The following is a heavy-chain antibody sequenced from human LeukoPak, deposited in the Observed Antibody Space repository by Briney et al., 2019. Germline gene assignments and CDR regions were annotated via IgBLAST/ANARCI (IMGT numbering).Heavy chain of an antibody. Sequence: GASVKVSCKASGYTFTSYAMHWVRQAPGQRLEWMGWINAGNGNTKYSQKFQGRVTITSDTSASTAYMELSSLRSEDTAVYYCARDGGSSSGWFYWGQGTLVTVSS. D-gene: IGHD6-19*01. CDR1: GYTFTSYA. CDR3: ARDGGSSSGWFY. CDR2: INAGNGNT. V-gene: IGHV1-3*01. J-gene: IGHJ4*02.